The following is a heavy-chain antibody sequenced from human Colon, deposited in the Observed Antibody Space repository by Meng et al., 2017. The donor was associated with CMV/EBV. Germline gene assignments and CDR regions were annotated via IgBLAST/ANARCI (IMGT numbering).Heavy chain of an antibody. CDR3: ASLGSSSTSDI. CDR1: GFTFRTYE. V-gene: IGHV3-74*01. D-gene: IGHD6-6*01. J-gene: IGHJ3*02. CDR2: INGDGSTT. Sequence: GGSLRLSCAVPGFTFRTYEMNWVRQAPGKGLEWVSGINGDGSTTSYVDSVQGRFTISRDNAKNTLFLQMNSLKDDDTAVYYCASLGSSSTSDIWGQGTMVTVSS.